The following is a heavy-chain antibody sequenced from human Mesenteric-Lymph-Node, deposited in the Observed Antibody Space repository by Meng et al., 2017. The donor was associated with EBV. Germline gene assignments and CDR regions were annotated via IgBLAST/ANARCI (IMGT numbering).Heavy chain of an antibody. CDR2: INAGTGNT. CDR1: GYTFTAYT. CDR3: ARSAVGATYTALDY. D-gene: IGHD1-26*01. J-gene: IGHJ4*02. Sequence: QVQLVQSGAEVKKPGASVKVLCEASGYTFTAYTIHWVRQASGQRLEWMGWINAGTGNTKYSQKFQGRVTITRDTSASTSYMEMRTLKSEDTAVYYCARSAVGATYTALDYWGQGSLVTVSS. V-gene: IGHV1-3*01.